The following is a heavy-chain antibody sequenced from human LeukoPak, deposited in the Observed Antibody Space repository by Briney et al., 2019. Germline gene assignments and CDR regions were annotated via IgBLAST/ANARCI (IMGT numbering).Heavy chain of an antibody. Sequence: GASVTVSCKASGGTFSSYAISWVRQAPGQGLEWMGGIIPIFGTANYAQKFQGRVTITADESTSTAYMELSSLRSEDTAVYYCARDNCGGDCSPSDWGQGTLVTVSS. CDR3: ARDNCGGDCSPSD. CDR1: GGTFSSYA. J-gene: IGHJ4*02. D-gene: IGHD2-21*02. CDR2: IIPIFGTA. V-gene: IGHV1-69*13.